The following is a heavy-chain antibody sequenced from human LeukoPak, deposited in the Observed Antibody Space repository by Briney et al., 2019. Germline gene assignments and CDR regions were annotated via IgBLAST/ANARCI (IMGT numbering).Heavy chain of an antibody. CDR3: VKGGYDFVEVAYFDF. V-gene: IGHV3-23*01. J-gene: IGHJ4*02. D-gene: IGHD5-12*01. CDR2: IIASSGST. Sequence: GWSLRLSCAASGFSFNNYAMGWVRQAPGKGLEWVSIIIASSGSTFYADSVKGRFTISRDNSKNTLYLQMNSLRVEDTAVYYCVKGGYDFVEVAYFDFWGQGTLVTVSS. CDR1: GFSFNNYA.